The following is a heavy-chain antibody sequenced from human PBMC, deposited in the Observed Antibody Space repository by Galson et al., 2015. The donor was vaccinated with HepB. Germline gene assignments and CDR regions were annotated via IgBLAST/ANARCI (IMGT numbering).Heavy chain of an antibody. CDR2: FDPEDGET. J-gene: IGHJ4*02. Sequence: SVKVSCKVSGYTLTELSMHWVRQAPGKGLEWMGGFDPEDGETIYAQKFQGRVTMTEDTSTDTAYMELSSLRSEDTAVYYCARADFVAGTDLYFDYWGQGTLVTVSS. V-gene: IGHV1-24*01. CDR1: GYTLTELS. D-gene: IGHD6-19*01. CDR3: ARADFVAGTDLYFDY.